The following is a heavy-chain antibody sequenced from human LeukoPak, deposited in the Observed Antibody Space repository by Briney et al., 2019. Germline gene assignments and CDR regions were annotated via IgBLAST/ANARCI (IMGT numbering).Heavy chain of an antibody. CDR2: IGAASDT. CDR1: GFTFSSFD. V-gene: IGHV3-13*01. Sequence: GGSLRLSCAASGFTFSSFDMHWVRQPTGQGLEWVSTIGAASDTYYPGSVEGRFTLSRDNAKNSLYLQMNSLTAGDTAVYYCARGPPRGKYYYMDVWDKGTTVTVSS. D-gene: IGHD1-1*01. CDR3: ARGPPRGKYYYMDV. J-gene: IGHJ6*03.